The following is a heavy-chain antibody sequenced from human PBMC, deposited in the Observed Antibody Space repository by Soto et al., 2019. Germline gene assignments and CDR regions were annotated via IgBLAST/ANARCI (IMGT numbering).Heavy chain of an antibody. J-gene: IGHJ1*01. Sequence: LFLTCTVSGGSISSDDYYWSWIRQAPGRGLEWIGYIHSSGSIYYNPSLKSRATMSIDTAGNQFSLKVSSVTVADTAVYYCARDLDGLHDDTSGPFPRPGWGQGTLVTVSS. D-gene: IGHD3-22*01. V-gene: IGHV4-30-4*01. CDR2: IHSSGSI. CDR1: GGSISSDDYY. CDR3: ARDLDGLHDDTSGPFPRPG.